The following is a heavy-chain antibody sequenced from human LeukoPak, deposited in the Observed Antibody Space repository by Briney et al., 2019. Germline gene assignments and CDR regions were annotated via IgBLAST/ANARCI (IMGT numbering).Heavy chain of an antibody. V-gene: IGHV1-2*06. CDR1: GYTFTGYY. J-gene: IGHJ4*02. CDR2: INPNSGGT. Sequence: ASVKVSCKASGYTFTGYYMHWVRQAPGQGLEWMGRINPNSGGTNYAQKFQGRVTMTRDTSISTAYMELSSLRSEDTAVYYCARGSAIHGTVSQDYWGQGTLVTVSS. CDR3: ARGSAIHGTVSQDY. D-gene: IGHD2-2*02.